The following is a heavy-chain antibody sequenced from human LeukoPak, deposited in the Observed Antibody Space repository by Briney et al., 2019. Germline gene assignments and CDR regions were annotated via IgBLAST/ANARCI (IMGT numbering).Heavy chain of an antibody. J-gene: IGHJ4*02. CDR1: GGSISSYY. CDR2: IYTSGST. CDR3: ARVKGDSSGYYVDY. V-gene: IGHV4-4*07. Sequence: KSSETLSLTCTVSGGSISSYYWSWIRQPAGKGLEWIGRIYTSGSTNYNPTLKSRVTMSVDTSKNQFSLKLSSVTAADTAVYYCARVKGDSSGYYVDYWGQGTLVTVSS. D-gene: IGHD3-22*01.